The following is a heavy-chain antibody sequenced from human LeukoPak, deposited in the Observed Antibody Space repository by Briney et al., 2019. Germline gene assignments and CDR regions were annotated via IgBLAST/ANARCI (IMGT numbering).Heavy chain of an antibody. D-gene: IGHD3-10*01. Sequence: GASVKVSCKASGGTFSSYAISWVRQAPGQGLEWMGGIIPIFGTANYAQKFQGRVTITADKSTSTAYMELSSLRSEDTAVYYCAREKHVLLWFGDFDPWGQGTLVTVSS. V-gene: IGHV1-69*06. CDR2: IIPIFGTA. CDR1: GGTFSSYA. CDR3: AREKHVLLWFGDFDP. J-gene: IGHJ5*02.